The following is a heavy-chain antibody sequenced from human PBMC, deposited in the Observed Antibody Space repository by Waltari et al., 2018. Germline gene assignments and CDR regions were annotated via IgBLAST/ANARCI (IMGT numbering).Heavy chain of an antibody. V-gene: IGHV1-69*11. CDR3: ARGAGTYYYYYYMDV. CDR2: IIPILGRA. Sequence: QVQLVQSGAEVKKPGSSVKVSCKASGGTFSSYAISWVRQAPGQGLEWMGGIIPILGRANYAQKCQGRVTITADESTSTAYMELSSLRSEDTAVYYCARGAGTYYYYYYMDVWGKGTTVTVSS. J-gene: IGHJ6*03. D-gene: IGHD6-19*01. CDR1: GGTFSSYA.